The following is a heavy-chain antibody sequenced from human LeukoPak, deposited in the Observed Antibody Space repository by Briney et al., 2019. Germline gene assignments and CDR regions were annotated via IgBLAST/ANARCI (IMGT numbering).Heavy chain of an antibody. D-gene: IGHD2-15*01. CDR3: AREGSIVVVVAATYFDY. Sequence: PGGSLRLSCAASGFTFSDYAMTWVRQAPGKGLEWISAISGSGDTTYYADPVKGRFPISRDNSKNTLYLQMNSLRAEDTAVYYCAREGSIVVVVAATYFDYWGQGTLVTVSS. J-gene: IGHJ4*02. V-gene: IGHV3-23*01. CDR1: GFTFSDYA. CDR2: ISGSGDTT.